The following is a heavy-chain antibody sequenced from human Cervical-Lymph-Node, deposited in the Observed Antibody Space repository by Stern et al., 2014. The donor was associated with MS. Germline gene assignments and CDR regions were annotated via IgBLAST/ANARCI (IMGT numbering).Heavy chain of an antibody. CDR3: ASLPNYYDSSGYSGAFDI. CDR2: SLPIFGTA. D-gene: IGHD3-22*01. Sequence: VQLVQSGAELKKPGSSVKVSCKASGGTFSSYAISWVRQAPGQGLEWLGGSLPIFGTANYAQKVQGRVTITADESTSTAYMELSSLRSEDTAVYYCASLPNYYDSSGYSGAFDIWGQGTMVTVSS. CDR1: GGTFSSYA. J-gene: IGHJ3*02. V-gene: IGHV1-69*01.